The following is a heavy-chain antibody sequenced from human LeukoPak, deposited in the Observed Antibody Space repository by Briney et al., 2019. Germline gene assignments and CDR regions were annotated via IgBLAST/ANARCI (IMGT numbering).Heavy chain of an antibody. D-gene: IGHD2-15*01. Sequence: GGSLRLSCAASGFTFSTYWMTWVRQAPGKGLEWVANIKPDGSERNYVDSVKGRFTISRENAKISLFLQMNSLRVEDTAVYFCARGGCSGHTCYSYPEYWGQGTLVTVSS. J-gene: IGHJ4*02. CDR1: GFTFSTYW. CDR2: IKPDGSER. CDR3: ARGGCSGHTCYSYPEY. V-gene: IGHV3-7*01.